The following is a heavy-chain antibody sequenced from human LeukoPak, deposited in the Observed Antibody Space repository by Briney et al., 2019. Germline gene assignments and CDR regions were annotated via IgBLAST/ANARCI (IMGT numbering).Heavy chain of an antibody. V-gene: IGHV3-23*01. J-gene: IGHJ4*02. CDR1: GFTFSSYA. D-gene: IGHD3-16*02. CDR3: AKEGAGAYYDYVWGSYRFRGVDY. Sequence: GGSLRLSCAASGFTFSSYAMSWVRQAPGKGLEWVSAISGSGGSTYYADSVKGRFTISRDNSKNTQYLQMNSLRAEDTAVYYCAKEGAGAYYDYVWGSYRFRGVDYWGQGTLVTVSS. CDR2: ISGSGGST.